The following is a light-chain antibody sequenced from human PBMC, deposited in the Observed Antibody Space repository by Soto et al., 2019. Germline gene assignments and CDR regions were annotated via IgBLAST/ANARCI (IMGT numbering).Light chain of an antibody. CDR3: QQYNSYPWT. V-gene: IGKV1-5*01. J-gene: IGKJ1*01. CDR2: DAS. CDR1: QSISSW. Sequence: TQMTQSPSTLSASVGDGVTIACRASQSISSWLAWYQQKPGKAPQLLIYDASSLQSGVPSRFSGTGSGTEFTLTISSLQPDDFAGYYCQQYNSYPWTFGQGTKVEI.